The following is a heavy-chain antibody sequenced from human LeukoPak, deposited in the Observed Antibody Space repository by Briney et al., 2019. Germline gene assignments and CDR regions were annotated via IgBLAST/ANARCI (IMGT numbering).Heavy chain of an antibody. J-gene: IGHJ4*02. CDR3: ARVSRSIQLWLSTRYIDY. CDR1: GYTFTSYD. D-gene: IGHD5-18*01. Sequence: GASVKVSCKASGYTFTSYDINWVRQATGQGLEWMGWMNPNSGNTGYAQKFQGRVTMTRNTSISTAYMELSSLRSEDTAVYYCARVSRSIQLWLSTRYIDYWGQGTLVTVSS. V-gene: IGHV1-8*01. CDR2: MNPNSGNT.